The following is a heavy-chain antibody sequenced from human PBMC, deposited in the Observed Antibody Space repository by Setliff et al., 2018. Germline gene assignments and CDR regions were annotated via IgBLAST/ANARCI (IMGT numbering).Heavy chain of an antibody. CDR2: IIPIFGTA. V-gene: IGHV1-69*05. D-gene: IGHD5-12*01. Sequence: RASVKVSCKASGGTFSSYAISWVRQAPGQGLEWMGGIIPIFGTANYAQKFQGRVTITTDESTSTAYMELSSLRSEDTAVYYCASSRDGYNYGYWGQGTLVTVSS. CDR3: ASSRDGYNYGY. CDR1: GGTFSSYA. J-gene: IGHJ4*02.